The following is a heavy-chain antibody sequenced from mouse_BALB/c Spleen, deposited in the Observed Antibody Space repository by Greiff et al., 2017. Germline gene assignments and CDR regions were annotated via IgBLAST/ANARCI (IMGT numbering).Heavy chain of an antibody. CDR3: VRDNYGNYFDY. CDR1: GFSLTSYD. V-gene: IGHV2-9-2*01. CDR2: IWTGGGT. J-gene: IGHJ2*01. Sequence: VQLKESGPGLVAPSQSLSITCTVSGFSLTSYDISWIRQPPGKGLEWLGVIWTGGGTNYNSAFMSRLSISKDNSKSQVFLKMNSLQTDDTAIYYCVRDNYGNYFDYGGQGTTLTVSS. D-gene: IGHD1-1*01.